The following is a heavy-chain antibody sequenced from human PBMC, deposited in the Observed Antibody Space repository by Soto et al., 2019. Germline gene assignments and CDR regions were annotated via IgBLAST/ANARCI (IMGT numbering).Heavy chain of an antibody. CDR2: ISAAGDP. Sequence: EVQLVESGGGLVQPGGSLRLSCEASGFTCRNYDMHWVRQGTGKGLEWVSGISAAGDPDYADSVDGRFTISRENAQNSFFPQMNSLRVGDTAVYSCARTDRDFYGLDVWGQGPTVIFSS. V-gene: IGHV3-13*05. J-gene: IGHJ6*02. CDR3: ARTDRDFYGLDV. CDR1: GFTCRNYD.